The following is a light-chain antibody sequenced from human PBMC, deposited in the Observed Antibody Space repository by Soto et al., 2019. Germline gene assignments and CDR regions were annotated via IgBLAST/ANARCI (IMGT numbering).Light chain of an antibody. CDR3: QVWDSSSDHVV. CDR1: NIGSKS. V-gene: IGLV3-21*04. CDR2: YDS. Sequence: SSELTQPPSVSVAPGKTARIPCGGNNIGSKSVHWYQQKPGQAPVLVIYYDSDRPSGIPERFSGSNSGNTATLTISRVEAGDEADCYCQVWDSSSDHVVFGGGTKLTVL. J-gene: IGLJ2*01.